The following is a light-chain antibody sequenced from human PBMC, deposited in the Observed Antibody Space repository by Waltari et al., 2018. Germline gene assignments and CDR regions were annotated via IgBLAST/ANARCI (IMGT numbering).Light chain of an antibody. V-gene: IGLV3-1*01. J-gene: IGLJ2*01. CDR2: RDT. Sequence: SYELAQPPSVPVSPGQTASITCSGDKLGDKSGSWYQQKPGPSPVVVIYRDTGPPSGIPGRFSGSNAGKTATLTISGTQTMDEADYDCQAWDSSTAVFGGGTELTVL. CDR3: QAWDSSTAV. CDR1: KLGDKS.